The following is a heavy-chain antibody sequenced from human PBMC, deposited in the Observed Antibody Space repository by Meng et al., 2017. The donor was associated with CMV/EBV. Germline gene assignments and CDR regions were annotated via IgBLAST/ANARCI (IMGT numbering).Heavy chain of an antibody. D-gene: IGHD3-10*01. CDR3: ARLALLSATYYYGSGSYAPPGMDV. CDR1: GGSISSYY. CDR2: IYYSGST. J-gene: IGHJ6*02. Sequence: SETLSLTCTVSGGSISSYYWSWIRQPPGKGLEWIGYIYYSGSTNYNPSLKSRVTISVDTSKNQFSLKLSSVTAADTAVYYCARLALLSATYYYGSGSYAPPGMDVWGQGTTVTVSS. V-gene: IGHV4-59*01.